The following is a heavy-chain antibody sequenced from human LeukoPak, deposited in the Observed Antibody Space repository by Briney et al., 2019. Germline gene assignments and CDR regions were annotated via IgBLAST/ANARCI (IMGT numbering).Heavy chain of an antibody. CDR2: IYTSGST. Sequence: SETLSLTCTVSGGSISSGSYYWSWIRQPAGKGLEWIGRIYTSGSTNYNPSLKSRVTISVDTSKNQFSLKLSSVTAADTAVYYCARDYSNYAGYNWFDPWGQGTLVTVSS. J-gene: IGHJ5*02. D-gene: IGHD4-11*01. CDR3: ARDYSNYAGYNWFDP. CDR1: GGSISSGSYY. V-gene: IGHV4-61*02.